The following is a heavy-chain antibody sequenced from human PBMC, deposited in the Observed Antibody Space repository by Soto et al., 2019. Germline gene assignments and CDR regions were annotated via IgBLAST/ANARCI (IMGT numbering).Heavy chain of an antibody. J-gene: IGHJ5*02. CDR2: IYYSGST. CDR3: ARAAVVVPAAGWFDP. Sequence: SETLSLTCTASGGSISSYYWSWIRQPPGKGLEWIGYIYYSGSTNYNPSLKSRVSISVDTSKNQFPLKLSTVTAADTAVYYCARAAVVVPAAGWFDPWGQGTLVTVSS. D-gene: IGHD2-2*01. CDR1: GGSISSYY. V-gene: IGHV4-59*01.